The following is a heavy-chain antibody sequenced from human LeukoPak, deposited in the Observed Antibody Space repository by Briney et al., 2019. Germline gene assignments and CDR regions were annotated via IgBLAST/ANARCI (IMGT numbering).Heavy chain of an antibody. D-gene: IGHD3-16*02. CDR2: INHSGST. J-gene: IGHJ3*02. Sequence: SETPSLTCAVYGGSFSGYYWSWIRQPPGKGLEWIGEINHSGSTNYNPSLKSRVTISVDTSKNQFSLKLSSVTAADTAVYYCARGPPSYDYVWGSYRYFNAFDIWGQGTMVTASS. V-gene: IGHV4-34*01. CDR1: GGSFSGYY. CDR3: ARGPPSYDYVWGSYRYFNAFDI.